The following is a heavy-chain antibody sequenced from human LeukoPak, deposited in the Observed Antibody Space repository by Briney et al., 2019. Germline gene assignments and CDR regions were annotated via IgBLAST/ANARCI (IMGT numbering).Heavy chain of an antibody. D-gene: IGHD1-26*01. Sequence: GGSLRLSCAASGFTFSSYAMHWVRQAPGKGLEWVAVISYDRSNKYYADSVKGRFTISRDNSKNTLYLQMNSLRAEDTAVYYCAGYSGSYYDHYYYYGMDVWGQGTTVTVSS. V-gene: IGHV3-30-3*01. CDR2: ISYDRSNK. CDR3: AGYSGSYYDHYYYYGMDV. CDR1: GFTFSSYA. J-gene: IGHJ6*02.